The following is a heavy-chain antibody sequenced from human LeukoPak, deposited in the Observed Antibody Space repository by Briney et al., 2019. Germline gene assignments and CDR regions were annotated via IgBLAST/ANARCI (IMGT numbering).Heavy chain of an antibody. CDR3: AKDPFDY. CDR1: GFTFSSYG. Sequence: QPGGSLRLSCAASGFTFSSYGMHRVRQAPGKGLEWVAVISYDGSNKYYADSVKGRFTISRDNSKNTLYLQMNSLRAEDTAVYYCAKDPFDYWGQGTLVTVSS. J-gene: IGHJ4*02. V-gene: IGHV3-30*18. CDR2: ISYDGSNK.